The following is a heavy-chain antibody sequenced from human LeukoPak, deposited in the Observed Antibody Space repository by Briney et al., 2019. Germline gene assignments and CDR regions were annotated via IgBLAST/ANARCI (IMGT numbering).Heavy chain of an antibody. CDR1: GFTFSSYA. J-gene: IGHJ3*02. CDR3: AKGILRYFDWDAFDI. Sequence: SGGSLRLSCAASGFTFSSYAMSWVRQAPGKGLEWVSAISGSGGSTYYADSVKGRFTISRDNSKNTLYLRMNSLRAEDTAVYYCAKGILRYFDWDAFDIWGQGTMVTVSS. CDR2: ISGSGGST. V-gene: IGHV3-23*01. D-gene: IGHD3-9*01.